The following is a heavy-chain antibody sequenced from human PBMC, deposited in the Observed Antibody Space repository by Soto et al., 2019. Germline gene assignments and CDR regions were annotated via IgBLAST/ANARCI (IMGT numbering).Heavy chain of an antibody. CDR2: FDPEDGET. V-gene: IGHV1-24*01. J-gene: IGHJ5*02. CDR1: GYTLTELS. Sequence: GASVKVSCKVSGYTLTELSMHWVRQAPGKGLEWMGGFDPEDGETIYAQKFQGRVTMTEDTSTDTAYMELSSLRSEDTAVYYCATAAFYCSGGSCYSGGYNWFAPWGQGTLVTVSS. CDR3: ATAAFYCSGGSCYSGGYNWFAP. D-gene: IGHD2-15*01.